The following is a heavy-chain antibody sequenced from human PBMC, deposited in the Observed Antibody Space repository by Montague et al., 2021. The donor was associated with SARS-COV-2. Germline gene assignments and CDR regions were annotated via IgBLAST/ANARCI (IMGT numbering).Heavy chain of an antibody. J-gene: IGHJ5*02. V-gene: IGHV4-39*01. CDR1: GGTISSSSYY. CDR3: ARRIVTMVRGGHIPMEGWFDP. CDR2: VYSRGST. Sequence: SETRSLTCTFSGGTISSSSYYCAWIRQPPGKGLEWVGSVYSRGSTYYNPSLKSQVTISVDTSKNQFSLKLTSVTAADTAVYYCARRIVTMVRGGHIPMEGWFDPWGQGTLVTVSS. D-gene: IGHD3-10*01.